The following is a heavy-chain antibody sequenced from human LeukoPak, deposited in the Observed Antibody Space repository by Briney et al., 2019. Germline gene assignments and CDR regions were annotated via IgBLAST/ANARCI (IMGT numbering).Heavy chain of an antibody. CDR3: AGHVETAMVP. J-gene: IGHJ4*02. D-gene: IGHD5-18*01. Sequence: SETLSLTCTVSGGSISRYYWRWIRQPPGKGLEWIAYMYNSVSTDYNPYLKSRVTISVDTSKNQCSLKLSSGTAADTVVYYCAGHVETAMVPWGQGGLVTVSS. V-gene: IGHV4-59*01. CDR1: GGSISRYY. CDR2: MYNSVST.